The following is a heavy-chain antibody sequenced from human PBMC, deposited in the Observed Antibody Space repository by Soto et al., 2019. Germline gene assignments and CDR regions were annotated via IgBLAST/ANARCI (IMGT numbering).Heavy chain of an antibody. CDR1: GYTFTSYG. D-gene: IGHD1-1*01. Sequence: QVHLVQSGAEVKKPGASVKVSCKASGYTFTSYGINWVRQAPGQGLEWKGWISAHNGNTDYAQKLQGRVSVTRHTTTSTASMEVRSLICDDTAVYYWARGRYGDYWGQGALVTVSS. CDR2: ISAHNGNT. J-gene: IGHJ4*02. V-gene: IGHV1-18*01. CDR3: ARGRYGDY.